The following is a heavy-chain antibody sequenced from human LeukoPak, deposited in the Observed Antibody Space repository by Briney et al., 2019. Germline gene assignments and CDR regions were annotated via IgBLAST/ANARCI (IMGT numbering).Heavy chain of an antibody. J-gene: IGHJ6*02. CDR2: FDPEDGGT. CDR3: ATSGSSGYYDYYGMDV. V-gene: IGHV1-24*01. D-gene: IGHD3-22*01. Sequence: ASVKVSCKVSGYTLTELSMHWVRQAPGKGLEWMGGFDPEDGGTIYAQKFQGRVTMTEDTSTDTAYMELSSLRSEDTAVYYCATSGSSGYYDYYGMDVWGQGTTVTVSS. CDR1: GYTLTELS.